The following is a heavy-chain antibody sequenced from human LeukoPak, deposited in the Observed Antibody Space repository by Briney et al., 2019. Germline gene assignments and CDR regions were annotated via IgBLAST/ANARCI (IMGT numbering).Heavy chain of an antibody. CDR3: AKDASITMIVVVITDYFDY. J-gene: IGHJ4*02. Sequence: QPGGSLRLSCAASGFTFSGYAMSWVRQAPGKGLEWVSAISGSGGSTYYADSVKGRFTISRDNSKNTLYLQMNSLRAEDTAVYYCAKDASITMIVVVITDYFDYWGQGTLVTVSS. D-gene: IGHD3-22*01. CDR2: ISGSGGST. CDR1: GFTFSGYA. V-gene: IGHV3-23*01.